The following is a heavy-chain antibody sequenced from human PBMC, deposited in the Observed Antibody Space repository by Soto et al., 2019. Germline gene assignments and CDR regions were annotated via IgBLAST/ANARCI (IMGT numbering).Heavy chain of an antibody. Sequence: ASVKVSCKASGYTFTSYGISWVRQAPGQGLEWMGWISAYNGNTNYAQKLQGRVTMTTDTSTSTAYMELRSLRSDDTAVYYCARDQKGYCSGGSYYADYWGQGTLVPVSS. CDR3: ARDQKGYCSGGSYYADY. D-gene: IGHD2-15*01. CDR1: GYTFTSYG. CDR2: ISAYNGNT. V-gene: IGHV1-18*01. J-gene: IGHJ4*02.